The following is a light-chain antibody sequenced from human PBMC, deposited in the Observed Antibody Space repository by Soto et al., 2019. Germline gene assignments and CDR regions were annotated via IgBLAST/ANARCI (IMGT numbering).Light chain of an antibody. CDR1: QIISSY. CDR2: GAS. V-gene: IGKV3-20*01. Sequence: LTQSPSSLSASGGDRVTITCRASQIISSYLAWYQQKPGQAPRLLIYGASSRATGIPDRFSGSGSGTDFTLTISRLEPEDFAVYYCQQYGSSPGTFGQGTKVDI. J-gene: IGKJ1*01. CDR3: QQYGSSPGT.